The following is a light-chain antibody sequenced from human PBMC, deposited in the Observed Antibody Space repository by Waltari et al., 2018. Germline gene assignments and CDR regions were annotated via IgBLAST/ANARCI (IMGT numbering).Light chain of an antibody. CDR2: KAS. V-gene: IGKV1-5*03. Sequence: DIQMTQSPSTLSASVGDRVTVTRRASQNINSWLAWYQQKPGKAPKLLIYKASSLESGVPSRFSGSGSGTEFTLTISSLQPDDFATYYCQQYNSYSWTFGQGTKVEIK. CDR3: QQYNSYSWT. CDR1: QNINSW. J-gene: IGKJ1*01.